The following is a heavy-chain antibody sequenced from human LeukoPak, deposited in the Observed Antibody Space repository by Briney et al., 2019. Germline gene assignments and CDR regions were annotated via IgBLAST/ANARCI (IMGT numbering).Heavy chain of an antibody. V-gene: IGHV3-9*01. CDR2: ISWNSGSI. CDR1: GFTFDDYA. J-gene: IGHJ3*02. D-gene: IGHD2-8*02. Sequence: GRSLRLSCAASGFTFDDYAMHWVRHAPGKGLEWVSGISWNSGSIGYADSVKGRFTISRDNAKNSLYLQMNSLRAEDTALYYCAKDEFVASDFTGAFDIWGQGTMVTVSS. CDR3: AKDEFVASDFTGAFDI.